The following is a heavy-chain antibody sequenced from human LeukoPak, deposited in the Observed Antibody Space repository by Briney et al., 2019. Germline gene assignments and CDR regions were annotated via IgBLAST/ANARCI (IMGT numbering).Heavy chain of an antibody. CDR2: ISRNSDST. Sequence: TGGSLRLSXAASGFPFDDKAMHWVRQAPGKGLEWVAGISRNSDSTDYADSVKDRFTISRDNAKNSLYLQMNSLRAEDMALYYCVKDIGSGSYRYGGYFDYWGQGTLVTVSS. CDR3: VKDIGSGSYRYGGYFDY. CDR1: GFPFDDKA. J-gene: IGHJ4*02. V-gene: IGHV3-9*03. D-gene: IGHD1-26*01.